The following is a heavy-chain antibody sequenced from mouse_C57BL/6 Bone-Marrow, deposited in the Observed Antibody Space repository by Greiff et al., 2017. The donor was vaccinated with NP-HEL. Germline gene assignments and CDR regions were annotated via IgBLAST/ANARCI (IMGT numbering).Heavy chain of an antibody. CDR1: GFTFSDYG. D-gene: IGHD2-5*01. V-gene: IGHV5-15*01. CDR2: ISNLAYSI. J-gene: IGHJ2*01. Sequence: EVQLMESGGGLVQPGGSLKLSCAASGFTFSDYGMAWVRQAPRKGPEWVAFISNLAYSIYYADTVTGRFTISRESAKNTRYLEMSSLSSEETAMYYCARHVYYSNAFFFDYGGQGTTLTVSS. CDR3: ARHVYYSNAFFFDY.